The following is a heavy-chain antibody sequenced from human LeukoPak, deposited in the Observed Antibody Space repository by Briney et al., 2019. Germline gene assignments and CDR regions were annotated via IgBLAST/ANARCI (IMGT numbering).Heavy chain of an antibody. CDR2: ISASGNNT. Sequence: GGSLRLSCAASGFTFSTYAMYWVRQASGKGLEWVSGISASGNNTYYAVSVKGRFTISRDNSKNTLYVQMNSLRAEDTAVYYCAKGARDSGSYYSALHYWGQGTLVTVSS. CDR3: AKGARDSGSYYSALHY. CDR1: GFTFSTYA. V-gene: IGHV3-23*01. D-gene: IGHD3-10*01. J-gene: IGHJ4*02.